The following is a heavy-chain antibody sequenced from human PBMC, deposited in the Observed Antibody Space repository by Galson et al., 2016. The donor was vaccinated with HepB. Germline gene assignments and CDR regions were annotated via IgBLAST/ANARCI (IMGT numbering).Heavy chain of an antibody. CDR1: GFTFSDYY. V-gene: IGHV3-11*03. CDR3: ARFLSGYYQAFDY. J-gene: IGHJ4*02. CDR2: ISSGSSII. D-gene: IGHD3-22*01. Sequence: SLRLSCAASGFTFSDYYMTWIRQAPGRGLEWVSCISSGSSIINYGDSVQGRITISRDNAKNSLYLKMHSLSADDTAVYYCARFLSGYYQAFDYWGQGSLVTVSS.